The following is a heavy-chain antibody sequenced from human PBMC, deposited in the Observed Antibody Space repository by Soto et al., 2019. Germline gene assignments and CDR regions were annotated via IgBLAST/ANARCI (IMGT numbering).Heavy chain of an antibody. D-gene: IGHD2-15*01. V-gene: IGHV3-30-3*01. J-gene: IGHJ4*02. Sequence: QVQLVESGGGVVQPGRSLRLSCAASGFTFSSYAMHWVRQAPGKGLEWVAVISYDGSNKYYSDSVKGRFTISRDNSKNTLYLQMNSLRAEDTAVYYCARWGGGSYSWVLDYLGQGPLVTVSS. CDR2: ISYDGSNK. CDR1: GFTFSSYA. CDR3: ARWGGGSYSWVLDY.